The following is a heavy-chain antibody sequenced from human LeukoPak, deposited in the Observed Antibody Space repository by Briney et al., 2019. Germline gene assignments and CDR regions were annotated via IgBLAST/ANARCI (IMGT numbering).Heavy chain of an antibody. J-gene: IGHJ5*02. CDR3: ARVGCSGGSCYTWYNWFDP. CDR2: ISDSGST. CDR1: GGSISSYY. Sequence: PSETLSLTCPVSGGSISSYYWSWIRQPPGKGLEWIGYISDSGSTNYNPSLKSRVTISVDTSKNQFSLKLSSVTAADTAVYYCARVGCSGGSCYTWYNWFDPWGQGTLVTVSS. D-gene: IGHD2-15*01. V-gene: IGHV4-59*01.